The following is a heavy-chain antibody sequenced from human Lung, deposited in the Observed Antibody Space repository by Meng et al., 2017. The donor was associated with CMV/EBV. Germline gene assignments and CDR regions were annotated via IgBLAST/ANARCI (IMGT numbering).Heavy chain of an antibody. V-gene: IGHV4-59*01. CDR1: GHPITTYY. CDR2: IYYSGST. Sequence: SXTXSLXCTVSGHPITTYYWSWIRQPPGKGLEWIGYIYYSGSTNYNPSLRSRVSISVDTSKNQFSLELSSVTAADTAIYYCARDRAAIGYYYYVMDVWGHGTTVTVSS. D-gene: IGHD2-2*01. J-gene: IGHJ6*02. CDR3: ARDRAAIGYYYYVMDV.